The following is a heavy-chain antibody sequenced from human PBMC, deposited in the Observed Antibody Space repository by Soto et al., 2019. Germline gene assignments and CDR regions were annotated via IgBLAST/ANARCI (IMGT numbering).Heavy chain of an antibody. J-gene: IGHJ6*02. CDR2: IYYSGST. V-gene: IGHV4-31*03. CDR1: GGSISSGGYY. CDR3: ARVSSTYYYDSSGYYFAFGPQRPYYYYGMDV. Sequence: SETLSLTCTVSGGSISSGGYYWSWIRQHPGKGLEWIGYIYYSGSTYYNPSLKSRVTISVDTSKNQFSLKLSSVTAADTAVYYCARVSSTYYYDSSGYYFAFGPQRPYYYYGMDVWGQGTTVTVSS. D-gene: IGHD3-22*01.